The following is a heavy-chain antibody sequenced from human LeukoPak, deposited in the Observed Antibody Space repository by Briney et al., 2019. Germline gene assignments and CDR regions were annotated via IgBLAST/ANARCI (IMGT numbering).Heavy chain of an antibody. V-gene: IGHV3-74*01. D-gene: IGHD3-22*01. CDR2: IKSDGSST. Sequence: GGSLRLSCAASGFTFSTYWMHWVRQAPGKGLVWVSRIKSDGSSTSYADSVKGRFTISRDNARNTLFLQMNSLRAEDTAVYYCARYYYDSSRGAYWGQGSLVTVSS. J-gene: IGHJ4*02. CDR1: GFTFSTYW. CDR3: ARYYYDSSRGAY.